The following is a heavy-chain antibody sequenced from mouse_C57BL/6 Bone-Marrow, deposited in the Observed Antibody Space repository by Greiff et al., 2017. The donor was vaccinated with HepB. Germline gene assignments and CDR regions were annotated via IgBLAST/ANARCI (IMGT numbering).Heavy chain of an antibody. D-gene: IGHD3-1*01. CDR1: GFTFSDYY. Sequence: EVQRVESEGGLVQPGSSMKLSCTASGFTFSDYYMAWVRQVPEKGLEWVANINYDGSSTYYLDSLKSRFIISRDNAKNILYLQMSSLKSEDTATYYCARDRDGFAYWGQGTLVTVSA. CDR2: INYDGSST. V-gene: IGHV5-16*01. CDR3: ARDRDGFAY. J-gene: IGHJ3*01.